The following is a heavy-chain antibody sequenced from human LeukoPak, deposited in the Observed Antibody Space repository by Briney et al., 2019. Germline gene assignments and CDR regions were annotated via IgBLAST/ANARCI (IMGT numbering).Heavy chain of an antibody. J-gene: IGHJ6*03. CDR3: AKPWFGDYMDV. CDR1: GFTFSSYG. CDR2: MRYDGSNK. Sequence: GGSLRLSCAASGFTFSSYGMHWVRQAPGKGLECVAFMRYDGSNKYYADSVKGRFTISRDNSKNTLYLQMNSLRAEDTAVYYCAKPWFGDYMDVWGKGTTVTISS. D-gene: IGHD3-10*01. V-gene: IGHV3-30*02.